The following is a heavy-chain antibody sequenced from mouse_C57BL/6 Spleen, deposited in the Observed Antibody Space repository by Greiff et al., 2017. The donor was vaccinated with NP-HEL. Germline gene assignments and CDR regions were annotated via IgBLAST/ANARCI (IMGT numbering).Heavy chain of an antibody. Sequence: EVMLVESGGDLVKPGGSLKLSCAASGFTFSSYGMSWVRQTPDKRLEWVATISSGGSYTYYPDSVKGRFTLSRDNAKNTLYLQMSSLKSEDTAMYYCARHSDDYDEGYYAMDYWGQGTSVTVSS. V-gene: IGHV5-6*01. CDR3: ARHSDDYDEGYYAMDY. CDR1: GFTFSSYG. D-gene: IGHD2-4*01. CDR2: ISSGGSYT. J-gene: IGHJ4*01.